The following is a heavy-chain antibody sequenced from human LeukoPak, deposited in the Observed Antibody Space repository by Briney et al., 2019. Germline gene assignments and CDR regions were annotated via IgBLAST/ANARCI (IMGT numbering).Heavy chain of an antibody. D-gene: IGHD3-3*01. CDR2: IYHSGST. Sequence: SETLSLTCAVSGGSISSSNWWSWVRQPPGKGLEWIGEIYHSGSTNYNPSLKSRVTISVDTSKNQFSLKLSSVTAADTAVYYCARGTYYDFWSGYYYYYYGMDVWGQGTTVTVSS. V-gene: IGHV4-4*02. CDR3: ARGTYYDFWSGYYYYYYGMDV. J-gene: IGHJ6*02. CDR1: GGSISSSNW.